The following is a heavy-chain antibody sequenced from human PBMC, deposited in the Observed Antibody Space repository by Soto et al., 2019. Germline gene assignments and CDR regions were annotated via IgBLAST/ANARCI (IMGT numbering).Heavy chain of an antibody. D-gene: IGHD6-13*01. CDR1: GYTFTSYD. Sequence: ASVKVSCKASGYTFTSYDINWVRQATGQGLEWMGWMNPNSGNTGYAQKFQGRVTMTRNTSISTAYMELSSLRSEDTAVYYCERDIAAAGTNWFDSWGQGTLVTVSS. V-gene: IGHV1-8*02. CDR2: MNPNSGNT. J-gene: IGHJ5*01. CDR3: ERDIAAAGTNWFDS.